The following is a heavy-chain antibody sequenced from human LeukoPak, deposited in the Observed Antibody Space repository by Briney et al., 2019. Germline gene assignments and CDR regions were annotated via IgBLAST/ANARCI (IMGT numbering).Heavy chain of an antibody. V-gene: IGHV3-66*01. J-gene: IGHJ3*02. CDR2: IYSGGST. CDR1: GFTVSSNY. D-gene: IGHD5-24*01. CDR3: ASRRDGYIPDAFDI. Sequence: PGGSLRPSCAASGFTVSSNYMSWVRQAPGKGLEWVSVIYSGGSTYYADSVKGRFTISRDNSKNTLYLQMNSLRAEDTAVYYCASRRDGYIPDAFDIWGQGTMVAVPS.